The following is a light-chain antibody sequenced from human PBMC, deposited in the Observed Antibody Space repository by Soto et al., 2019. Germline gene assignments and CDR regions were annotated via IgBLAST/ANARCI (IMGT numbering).Light chain of an antibody. J-gene: IGKJ1*01. CDR2: GAS. V-gene: IGKV3-15*01. CDR1: QSVSSN. CDR3: QQYKNWWT. Sequence: EMVMTQSPATLSVSPGERATLSSRASQSVSSNLAWYQQKPGQAPRLLIYGASTRATGIPARFSGSGSGTDFTLTISSMQSEDFAVYYCQQYKNWWTFGQGTKVEIK.